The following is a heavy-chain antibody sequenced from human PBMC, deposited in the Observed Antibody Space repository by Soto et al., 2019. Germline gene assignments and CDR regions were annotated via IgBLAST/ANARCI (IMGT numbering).Heavy chain of an antibody. CDR3: AKDRGGDCPDNSCYFGADY. Sequence: XGSLGLSCVVSGFTFSPTGMHGVRQAPGKGLGCVAVISDTGSSHYYAASVEGRFTISRENSKNTLSLHMDRLSVEDTAVYYCAKDRGGDCPDNSCYFGADYWGQGTPVTVSS. V-gene: IGHV3-30*18. D-gene: IGHD2-2*01. J-gene: IGHJ4*02. CDR1: GFTFSPTG. CDR2: ISDTGSSH.